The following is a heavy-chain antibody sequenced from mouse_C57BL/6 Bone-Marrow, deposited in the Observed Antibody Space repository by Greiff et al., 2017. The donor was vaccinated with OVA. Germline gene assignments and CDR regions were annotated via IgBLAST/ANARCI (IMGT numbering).Heavy chain of an antibody. Sequence: VHLVESGAELARPGASVKMSCKASGYTFTSYTMHWVKQRPGQGLEWIGYINPSSGYTKYNQKFKDKATLTADKSSSTAYMQLSSLTSEDSAVYYCARKVITTVVAEDFDYWGQGTTLTVSS. V-gene: IGHV1-4*01. D-gene: IGHD1-1*01. CDR1: GYTFTSYT. J-gene: IGHJ2*01. CDR2: INPSSGYT. CDR3: ARKVITTVVAEDFDY.